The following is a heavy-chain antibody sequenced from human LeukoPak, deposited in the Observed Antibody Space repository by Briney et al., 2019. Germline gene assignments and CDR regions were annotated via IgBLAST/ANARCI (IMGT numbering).Heavy chain of an antibody. CDR1: GFTFSSYG. V-gene: IGHV3-30*02. CDR3: AKIPLRYFDWREFDP. D-gene: IGHD3-9*01. CDR2: IRYDGSNK. Sequence: GGSLRLSCAASGFTFSSYGMHWVRQAPGKGLEWVAFIRYDGSNKYYADSVKGRFTNSRDNSKNTLYLQMNSLRAEDTAVYYCAKIPLRYFDWREFDPWGQGTLVTVSS. J-gene: IGHJ5*02.